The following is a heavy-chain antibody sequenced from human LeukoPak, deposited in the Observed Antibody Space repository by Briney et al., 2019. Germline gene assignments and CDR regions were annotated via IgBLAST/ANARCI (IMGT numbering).Heavy chain of an antibody. CDR2: ISAYNGNT. D-gene: IGHD6-13*01. CDR3: ARDLHSSSVDLGNYYYYYGMDV. J-gene: IGHJ6*02. V-gene: IGHV1-18*04. Sequence: GGSLRLSCAASGYTFTGYYMHWVRQAPGQGLEWMGWISAYNGNTNYAQKLQGRVTMTTDTSTSTAYMELRSLRSDDTAVYYCARDLHSSSVDLGNYYYYYGMDVWGQGTTVTVSS. CDR1: GYTFTGYY.